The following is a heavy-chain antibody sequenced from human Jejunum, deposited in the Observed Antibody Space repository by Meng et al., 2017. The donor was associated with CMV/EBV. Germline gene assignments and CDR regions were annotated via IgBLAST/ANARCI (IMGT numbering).Heavy chain of an antibody. Sequence: VCSSCARRISNWWTWVRPQAGKGLEWIGEVYHSGGTTYNVSLMSRVTLSMDKYRNQFSLRLNSVAAADSAMYYCAGRPGPGSTVTWGQGTLVTVSS. CDR1: SCARRISNW. CDR2: VYHSGGT. J-gene: IGHJ4*02. V-gene: IGHV4/OR15-8*03. CDR3: AGRPGPGSTVT. D-gene: IGHD4-11*01.